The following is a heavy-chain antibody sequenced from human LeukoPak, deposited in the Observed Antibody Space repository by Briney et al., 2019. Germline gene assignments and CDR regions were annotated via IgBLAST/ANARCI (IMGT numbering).Heavy chain of an antibody. CDR3: ARDRTAGDNWFDP. CDR2: IYHSGST. D-gene: IGHD7-27*01. J-gene: IGHJ5*02. Sequence: SETLSLTRAVSGGSISSGGYSWSWIRQPPGKGLEWIGYIYHSGSTYYNPSPKSRVTISVDRSKNQFSLKLSSVTAADTAVYYCARDRTAGDNWFDPWGQGTLVTVSS. V-gene: IGHV4-30-2*01. CDR1: GGSISSGGYS.